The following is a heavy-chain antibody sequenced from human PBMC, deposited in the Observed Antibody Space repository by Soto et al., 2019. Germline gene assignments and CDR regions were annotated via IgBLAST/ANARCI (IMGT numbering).Heavy chain of an antibody. CDR3: TRHLSDY. J-gene: IGHJ4*02. CDR1: GFTFSGSA. Sequence: EVQLVESGGGLVQPGGSLKLSCAASGFTFSGSAMHWVRQASGKGLGWVGRIRSKPNNYATAYAASVKGRFTISRDDSKDTAYLLMSSLKTEDTAMYYCTRHLSDYWGQGTLVTVSS. CDR2: IRSKPNNYAT. V-gene: IGHV3-73*01.